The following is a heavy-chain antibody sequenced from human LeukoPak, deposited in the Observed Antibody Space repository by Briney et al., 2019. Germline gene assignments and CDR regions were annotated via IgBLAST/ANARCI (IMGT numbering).Heavy chain of an antibody. CDR1: GFTFSTYG. J-gene: IGHJ4*02. V-gene: IGHV3-30*02. CDR2: IRHEGSSK. CDR3: SRECYDYVDYGGLGY. D-gene: IGHD4-17*01. Sequence: GGSLRLSCVASGFTFSTYGMHWVRPAPGKGLGWVAFIRHEGSSKYYADSVKGRFTISRDKSKNTLYMQMNRLRAEDTAFYYCSRECYDYVDYGGLGYWGQGTLVTVSS.